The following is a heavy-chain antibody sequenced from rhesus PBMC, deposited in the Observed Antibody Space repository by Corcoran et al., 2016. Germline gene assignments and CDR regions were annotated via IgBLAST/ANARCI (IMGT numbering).Heavy chain of an antibody. CDR3: ARDSIGY. CDR1: GFTFSNYW. CDR2: IDSAGRGT. J-gene: IGHJ4*01. Sequence: EVQLVESGGGLAKPGGSVRLTCAASGFTFSNYWMYWVRQAPGKGLEWISAIDSAGRGTYYADSVKGRFTISRENAKKTLYLQMESLRTEDTAVYHCARDSIGYWGQGVLVTVSS. D-gene: IGHD1-44*01. V-gene: IGHV3-28*02.